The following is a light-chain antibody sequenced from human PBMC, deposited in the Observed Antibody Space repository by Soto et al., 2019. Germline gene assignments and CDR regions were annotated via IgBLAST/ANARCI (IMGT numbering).Light chain of an antibody. CDR3: SSYTSDNTLV. Sequence: QSALTQPASVSGSPGQSITISCTGTSSDVGGYNYVSWYQHHPGKAPKLIIYEVSNRPSGVSNRFSGSKSGNTASLTNSGLQAEDETDYYCSSYTSDNTLVFGGGTKLTVL. V-gene: IGLV2-14*01. CDR1: SSDVGGYNY. CDR2: EVS. J-gene: IGLJ2*01.